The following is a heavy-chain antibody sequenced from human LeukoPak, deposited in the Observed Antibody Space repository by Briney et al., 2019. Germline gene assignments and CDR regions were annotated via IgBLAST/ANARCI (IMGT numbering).Heavy chain of an antibody. Sequence: GASVKVSCKASGYTFTSYGISWVRQAPGQGLEWMGWISAYNGNTNYAQKLQGRVTMTTDTSTSTAYMELRSLRSDDTAVYYCARTAGSSGWWYYFDYWGQGTLVTVSS. J-gene: IGHJ4*02. CDR1: GYTFTSYG. D-gene: IGHD6-19*01. V-gene: IGHV1-18*01. CDR3: ARTAGSSGWWYYFDY. CDR2: ISAYNGNT.